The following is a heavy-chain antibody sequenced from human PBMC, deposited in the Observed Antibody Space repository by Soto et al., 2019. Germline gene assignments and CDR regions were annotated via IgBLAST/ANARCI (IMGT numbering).Heavy chain of an antibody. CDR3: ARDRPFSTSWEPIDY. V-gene: IGHV1-18*04. CDR2: ISGYNGNT. Sequence: QVQLVQSGAEVKKPGASVKVSCKASGYTFTSYGIIWVRQAPGQGLEWMGWISGYNGNTDYAQKFQGRVTMTTDTSTSTAYMDLRSLRSDDTAVYYCARDRPFSTSWEPIDYWGQGTLVTVSS. CDR1: GYTFTSYG. J-gene: IGHJ4*02. D-gene: IGHD6-13*01.